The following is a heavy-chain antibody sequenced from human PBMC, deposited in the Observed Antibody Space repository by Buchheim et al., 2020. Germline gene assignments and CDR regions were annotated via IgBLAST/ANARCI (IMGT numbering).Heavy chain of an antibody. J-gene: IGHJ4*02. CDR1: GFTFSSYG. CDR3: ARDGGSSSDGSCYWGDY. CDR2: ISYDGSDE. Sequence: QVQLVESGGGVVQPGRSLRLSCAASGFTFSSYGMHWVRQAPGKGLEWVAVISYDGSDEYYADSVKGRFTLSRDNSKSTVFLQMNGLRAEDTAVYYCARDGGSSSDGSCYWGDYWGQGAL. V-gene: IGHV3-30*03. D-gene: IGHD2-15*01.